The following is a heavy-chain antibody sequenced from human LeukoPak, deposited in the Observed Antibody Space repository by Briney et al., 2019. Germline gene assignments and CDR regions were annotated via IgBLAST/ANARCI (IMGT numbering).Heavy chain of an antibody. Sequence: GASVKVSCKVSGYTLTELSMHWVRQAPGKGLEWMGGFDPEDGETIYAQKFQGRVTMTEDTSTDTAYMELSSLRSEDTAVYYCATAAAGPHQRWFDPWGQGTLVTVSS. V-gene: IGHV1-24*01. CDR1: GYTLTELS. D-gene: IGHD6-13*01. CDR3: ATAAAGPHQRWFDP. J-gene: IGHJ5*02. CDR2: FDPEDGET.